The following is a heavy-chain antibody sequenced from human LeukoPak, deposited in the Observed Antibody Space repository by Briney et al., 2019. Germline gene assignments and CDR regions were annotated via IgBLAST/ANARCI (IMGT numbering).Heavy chain of an antibody. D-gene: IGHD3-10*01. J-gene: IGHJ4*02. CDR3: AIESYYGSGSYDY. V-gene: IGHV1-2*02. CDR2: INPNSGGT. Sequence: ASVKVSCKASGYTFTDYYMHWVRQAPGQGLEWMGWINPNSGGTNYQGRVTMTRDTSISTAYMELSRLRSDDTAVYYCAIESYYGSGSYDYWGQGTLVTVSS. CDR1: GYTFTDYY.